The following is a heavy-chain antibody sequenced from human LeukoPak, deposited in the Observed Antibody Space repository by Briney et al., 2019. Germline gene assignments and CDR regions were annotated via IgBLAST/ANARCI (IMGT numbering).Heavy chain of an antibody. V-gene: IGHV4-34*01. D-gene: IGHD6-13*01. CDR2: INHSGRT. CDR1: GGSFSGYY. Sequence: PSETLSLTCAVYGGSFSGYYWSWIRQPPGKGLEWIGEINHSGRTNYNPSLKSRVTISVDTSKNQFSLKLSSVTAADTAVYYCARGGSSSWYFTKGGYYYGMDVWGQGTTVTVSS. J-gene: IGHJ6*02. CDR3: ARGGSSSWYFTKGGYYYGMDV.